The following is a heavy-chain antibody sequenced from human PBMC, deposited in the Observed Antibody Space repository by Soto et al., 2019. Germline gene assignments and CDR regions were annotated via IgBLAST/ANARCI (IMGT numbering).Heavy chain of an antibody. CDR3: ARANIGVDY. D-gene: IGHD2-15*01. V-gene: IGHV4-31*03. CDR2: IYYSGST. J-gene: IGHJ4*02. CDR1: GGTIRSGGYY. Sequence: SGTLSLTCTVSGGTIRSGGYYWRWIRPHPGKGLEWIGYIYYSGSTYYNPSLKSRVTISVDTSKNQFSLKLSSVTATDTAVYYCARANIGVDYWGQGTLVTGSS.